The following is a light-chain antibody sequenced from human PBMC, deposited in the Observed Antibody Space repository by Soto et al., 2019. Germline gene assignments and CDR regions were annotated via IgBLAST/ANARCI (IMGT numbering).Light chain of an antibody. CDR2: GAS. V-gene: IGKV3-20*01. CDR1: QSVSSSY. CDR3: HQYGSSPQT. J-gene: IGKJ1*01. Sequence: EIVLTQSPGTLSLSPGERATLSCRASQSVSSSYLAWYQQKPGQAPRRLIYGASSSATGIPDRFSGSGSGTYFALTISRVEPEDFAVYYCHQYGSSPQTCSQGTNVDIK.